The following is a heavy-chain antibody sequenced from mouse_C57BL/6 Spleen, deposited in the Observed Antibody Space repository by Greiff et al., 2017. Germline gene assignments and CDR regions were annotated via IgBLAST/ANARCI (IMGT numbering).Heavy chain of an antibody. Sequence: EVKLQQSGPELVKPGASVKIPCKASGYTFTDYNMDWVKQSHGKSLEWIGDINPNNGGTIYNQKFKGKATLTVDKSTSTAYMELRSLTAEDTAVYYCARPDSFAYWGQGTLVTVSA. CDR1: GYTFTDYN. J-gene: IGHJ3*01. CDR2: INPNNGGT. V-gene: IGHV1-18*01. CDR3: ARPDSFAY.